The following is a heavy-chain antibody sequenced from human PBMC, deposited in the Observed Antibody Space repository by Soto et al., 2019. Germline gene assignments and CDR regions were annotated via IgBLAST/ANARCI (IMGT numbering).Heavy chain of an antibody. CDR2: IPYDGSNK. D-gene: IGHD1-26*01. CDR3: AKEAVGATPDY. Sequence: QVQLVESGGGVVQPGRSLRLSCAASGFTFSSYDMYWVRQAPGKGLEWVAVIPYDGSNKYYADSVKGRFTISRDNSKNTLYLQMNSLRAEDTAVYYYAKEAVGATPDYWGQGTLVTVSS. V-gene: IGHV3-30*18. J-gene: IGHJ4*02. CDR1: GFTFSSYD.